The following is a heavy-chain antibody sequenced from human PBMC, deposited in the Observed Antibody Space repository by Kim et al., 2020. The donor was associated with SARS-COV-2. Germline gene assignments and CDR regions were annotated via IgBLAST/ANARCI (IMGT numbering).Heavy chain of an antibody. CDR2: ISYDGSNK. V-gene: IGHV3-30*18. CDR1: GFTFSSYG. J-gene: IGHJ6*02. D-gene: IGHD6-19*01. CDR3: AKDRDVARSGWYYPAMGYGMDV. Sequence: GGSLRLSCAASGFTFSSYGMHWVRQAPGKGLEWVAVISYDGSNKYYADSVKGRFTISRDNSKNTLYLQMNSLRAEDTAVYYCAKDRDVARSGWYYPAMGYGMDVWGQGTTVTVSS.